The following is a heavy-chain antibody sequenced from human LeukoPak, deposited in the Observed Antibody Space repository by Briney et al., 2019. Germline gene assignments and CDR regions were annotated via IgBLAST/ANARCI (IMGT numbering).Heavy chain of an antibody. CDR2: ISGSGGST. Sequence: GGSLRVSCAASGFTFSTYAMSWVRQAPGKGLEWVSAISGSGGSTYYADSVKGRFTISRDNSKNTLYLQMNSLRAEDTAVYYCARYSYGYGGVDYWGQGTLVTVSS. V-gene: IGHV3-23*01. CDR1: GFTFSTYA. CDR3: ARYSYGYGGVDY. J-gene: IGHJ4*02. D-gene: IGHD5-18*01.